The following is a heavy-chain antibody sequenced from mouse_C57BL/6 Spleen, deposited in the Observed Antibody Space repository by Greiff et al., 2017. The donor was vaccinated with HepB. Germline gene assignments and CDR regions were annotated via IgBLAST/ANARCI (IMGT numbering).Heavy chain of an antibody. J-gene: IGHJ4*01. CDR3: TRDDGYHYYAMDY. Sequence: EVKVEESGGGLVQPGGSMKLSCAASGFTFSDAWMDWVRQSPEKGLEWVAEIRNKANNHATYYAESVKGRFTISRDDSKSSVYLQMNSLRAEDTGIYYCTRDDGYHYYAMDYWGQGTSVTVSS. CDR1: GFTFSDAW. CDR2: IRNKANNHAT. D-gene: IGHD2-3*01. V-gene: IGHV6-6*01.